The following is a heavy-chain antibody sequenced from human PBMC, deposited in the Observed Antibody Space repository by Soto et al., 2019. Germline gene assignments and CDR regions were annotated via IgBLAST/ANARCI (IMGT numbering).Heavy chain of an antibody. D-gene: IGHD3-22*01. CDR2: IYYSGST. CDR1: GGSISSYY. CDR3: SRIIDSSGYRSSWYFDL. V-gene: IGHV4-59*01. J-gene: IGHJ2*01. Sequence: SETLSLTCTVSGGSISSYYWSWIRQPPGKGLEWIGYIYYSGSTSYNPSLKSRVTISVVTSQNQFSLKLSSVTAADTAVHCCSRIIDSSGYRSSWYFDLGCRGTLVTVSS.